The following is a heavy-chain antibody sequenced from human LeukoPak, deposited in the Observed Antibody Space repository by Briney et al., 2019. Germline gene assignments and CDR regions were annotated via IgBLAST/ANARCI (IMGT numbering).Heavy chain of an antibody. CDR3: ARGSYGPFDY. D-gene: IGHD5-18*01. J-gene: IGHJ4*02. CDR1: GGSISSSSYY. V-gene: IGHV4-39*07. Sequence: SETLSLTCTVSGGSISSSSYYRSWIRQPPGKGLEWIGEINHSGSTNYNPSLKSRVTISVDTSKNQFSLKLSSVTAADTAVYYCARGSYGPFDYWGQGTLVTVSS. CDR2: INHSGST.